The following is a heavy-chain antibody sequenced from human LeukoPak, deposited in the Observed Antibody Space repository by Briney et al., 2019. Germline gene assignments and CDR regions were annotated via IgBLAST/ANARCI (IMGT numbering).Heavy chain of an antibody. Sequence: GGSLRLSCAASEFSVGSNYMTWVRQAPGKGLEWVSLIYSGGSTYYADSVKGRFTISRDNSKNTLYLQMNSLRAEDTAVYYCAQDGTSYYYIYYWGQGTLVTVSS. CDR1: EFSVGSNY. CDR2: IYSGGST. V-gene: IGHV3-66*01. J-gene: IGHJ4*02. CDR3: AQDGTSYYYIYY. D-gene: IGHD2/OR15-2a*01.